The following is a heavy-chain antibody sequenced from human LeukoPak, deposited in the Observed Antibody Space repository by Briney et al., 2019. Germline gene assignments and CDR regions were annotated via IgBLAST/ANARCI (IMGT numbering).Heavy chain of an antibody. J-gene: IGHJ6*03. CDR1: GDSVSSNSVA. CDR2: TYYRSKWSN. V-gene: IGHV6-1*01. D-gene: IGHD2-2*01. Sequence: SQTLSLTCAISGDSVSSNSVAWNWIRQSPSRGLEWLGRTYYRSKWSNDYATSVKSRITINADTSKNQFSLQLKSVTPEDTAVYYCARDRRCSGTSCYFYYNYYMDVWGKGTTVTISS. CDR3: ARDRRCSGTSCYFYYNYYMDV.